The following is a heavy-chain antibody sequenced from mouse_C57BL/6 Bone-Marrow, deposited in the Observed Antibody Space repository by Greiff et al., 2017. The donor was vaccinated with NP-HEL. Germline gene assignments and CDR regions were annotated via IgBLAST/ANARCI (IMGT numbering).Heavy chain of an antibody. CDR1: GYTFTSYW. D-gene: IGHD2-1*01. CDR3: ASGYGNFPDY. V-gene: IGHV1-61*01. CDR2: IYPSDSET. J-gene: IGHJ2*01. Sequence: QVHVKQPGAELVRPGSSVKLSCKASGYTFTSYWMDWVKQRPGQGLEWIGNIYPSDSETHYNQKFKDKATLTVDKSSSTAYMQLSSLTSEDSAVYYCASGYGNFPDYWGQGTTLTVSS.